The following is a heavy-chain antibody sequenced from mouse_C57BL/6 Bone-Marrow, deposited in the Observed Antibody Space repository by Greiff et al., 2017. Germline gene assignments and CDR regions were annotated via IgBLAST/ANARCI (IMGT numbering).Heavy chain of an antibody. CDR3: ARGGYGSILYYYAMDY. CDR2: IYPGDGDT. D-gene: IGHD1-1*01. V-gene: IGHV1-80*01. CDR1: GYAFSSYW. Sequence: VKLQQSGAELVKPGASVKISCKASGYAFSSYWMNWVKQRPGKGLEWIGQIYPGDGDTNYNGKFKGKATLTADKSSSTAYMQLSSLTSEDSAVYFWARGGYGSILYYYAMDYWGQGTSVTVSS. J-gene: IGHJ4*01.